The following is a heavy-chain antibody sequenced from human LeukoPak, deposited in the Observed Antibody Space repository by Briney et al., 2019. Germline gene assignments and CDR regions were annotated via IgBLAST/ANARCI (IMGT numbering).Heavy chain of an antibody. Sequence: GESLKISCKGSGYRFTSYWIGWVRQMPGKGLEWMGIIYPGDSDTRYSPSFQGQVAISADKSISTAYLQWSSLKASDTAMYYCARHSASSSWYVYFDYWGQGTLVTVSS. CDR1: GYRFTSYW. J-gene: IGHJ4*02. CDR3: ARHSASSSWYVYFDY. D-gene: IGHD6-13*01. CDR2: IYPGDSDT. V-gene: IGHV5-51*01.